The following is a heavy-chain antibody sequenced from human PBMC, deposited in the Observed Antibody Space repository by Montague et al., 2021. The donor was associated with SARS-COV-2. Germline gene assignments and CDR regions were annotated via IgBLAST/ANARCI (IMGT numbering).Heavy chain of an antibody. CDR1: GGSFSNYY. Sequence: SETLSLTCAISGGSFSNYYWSWIRQPPGKGLEWIGEVNQSGTTIYNPSVKSGVTISEDTSKNQFYLRLNSVTAADTALYYCARGRQPVVVPGAGPAGRAFDNWGQGTMVTVSS. CDR3: ARGRQPVVVPGAGPAGRAFDN. CDR2: VNQSGTT. D-gene: IGHD2-2*01. V-gene: IGHV4-34*01. J-gene: IGHJ3*02.